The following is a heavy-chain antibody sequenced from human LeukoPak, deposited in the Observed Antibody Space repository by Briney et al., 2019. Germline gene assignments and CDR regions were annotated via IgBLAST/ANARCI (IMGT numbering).Heavy chain of an antibody. J-gene: IGHJ5*02. Sequence: GESLKISCKGSGYSFSTYWIGWVRQMPGKGLEWMGIIYPGDSDTRYSPSFQGQVTISADKAISTAYLQWSSLKASDTAAYYCARHPGQAWFDPWGQGTLVTVSS. CDR1: GYSFSTYW. D-gene: IGHD3-10*01. V-gene: IGHV5-51*01. CDR3: ARHPGQAWFDP. CDR2: IYPGDSDT.